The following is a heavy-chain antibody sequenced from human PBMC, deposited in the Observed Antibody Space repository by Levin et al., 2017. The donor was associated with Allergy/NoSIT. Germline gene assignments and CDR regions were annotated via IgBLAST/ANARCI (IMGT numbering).Heavy chain of an antibody. Sequence: GGSLRLSCAASGFTFSSYGMHWVRQAPGKGLEWVAVIWYDGSNKYYADSVKGRFTISRDNSKNTLYLQMNSLRAEDTAVYYCARDGDDILTGYFKADYMDVWGKGTTVTVSS. V-gene: IGHV3-33*01. CDR2: IWYDGSNK. CDR3: ARDGDDILTGYFKADYMDV. J-gene: IGHJ6*03. D-gene: IGHD3-9*01. CDR1: GFTFSSYG.